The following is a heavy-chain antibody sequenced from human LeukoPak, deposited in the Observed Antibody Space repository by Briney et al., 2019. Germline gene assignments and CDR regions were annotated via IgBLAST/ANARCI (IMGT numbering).Heavy chain of an antibody. CDR1: GFTVSSNY. V-gene: IGHV3-53*01. Sequence: GGSLRFSCAASGFTVSSNYMSWVRQAPGKGLEWVSVIYSGGSTYYADSVKGRFTISRDNSKNTLYLQMNSLRAEDTAVYYCARGVVVPAAIWDWYFDLWGRGTLVTVSS. CDR2: IYSGGST. J-gene: IGHJ2*01. D-gene: IGHD2-2*02. CDR3: ARGVVVPAAIWDWYFDL.